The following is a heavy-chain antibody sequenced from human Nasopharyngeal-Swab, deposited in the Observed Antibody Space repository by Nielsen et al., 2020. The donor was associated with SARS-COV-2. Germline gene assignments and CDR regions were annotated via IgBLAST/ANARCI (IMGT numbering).Heavy chain of an antibody. CDR2: IDPSDSYT. D-gene: IGHD1-7*01. V-gene: IGHV5-10-1*01. CDR3: AKTGTARDAFDI. CDR1: GYSFTSYW. Sequence: GESLKISCKGSGYSFTSYWISWVRQMPGKGLEWMGRIDPSDSYTNYSPSFQGHVTISAGKSISTAYLQWSSLKASDTAMYYCAKTGTARDAFDIWGRGTMVTVSS. J-gene: IGHJ3*02.